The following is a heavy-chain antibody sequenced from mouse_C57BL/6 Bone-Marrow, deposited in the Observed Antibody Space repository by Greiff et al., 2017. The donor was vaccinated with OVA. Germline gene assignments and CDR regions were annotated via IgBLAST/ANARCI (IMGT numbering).Heavy chain of an antibody. Sequence: LVESGAELARPGASVKLSCKASGYTFTSYGIRWVKQRTGQGLEWIGEIYPRSGNTYYNEKFKGKATLTADKSSSTAYMELRSLTSEDSAVEFCARGGDYAAWFAYGGRGTLITVTA. J-gene: IGHJ3*01. CDR2: IYPRSGNT. CDR1: GYTFTSYG. D-gene: IGHD1-1*01. V-gene: IGHV1-81*01. CDR3: ARGGDYAAWFAY.